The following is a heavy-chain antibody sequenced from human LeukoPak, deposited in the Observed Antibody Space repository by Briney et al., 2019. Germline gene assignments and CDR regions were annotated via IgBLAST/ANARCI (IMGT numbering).Heavy chain of an antibody. CDR2: MNPNSGNT. Sequence: GASVKVSCKASGYTFTSYDINWVRQATGQGLEWMGWMNPNSGNTGYAQKFQGRVTMTRNTSISTAYMELSSLRSEDTAVYYCARGRITMVRGADRRNWFDPWGQGTLVTVSS. D-gene: IGHD3-10*01. CDR1: GYTFTSYD. J-gene: IGHJ5*02. CDR3: ARGRITMVRGADRRNWFDP. V-gene: IGHV1-8*01.